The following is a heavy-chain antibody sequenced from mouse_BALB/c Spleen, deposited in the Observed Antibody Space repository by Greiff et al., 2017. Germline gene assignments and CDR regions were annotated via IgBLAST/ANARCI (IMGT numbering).Heavy chain of an antibody. D-gene: IGHD1-1*01. CDR3: ARSPLLRYLEGCAY. V-gene: IGHV3-2*02. CDR2: ISYSGST. CDR1: GYSITSDYA. J-gene: IGHJ3*01. Sequence: VQLKESGPGLVKPSQSLSLTCTVTGYSITSDYAWNWIRQFPGNKLEWMGYISYSGSTSYNPSLKSRISITRDTSKNQFFLQLNSVTTEDTATYYCARSPLLRYLEGCAYWGQGTLVTVSA.